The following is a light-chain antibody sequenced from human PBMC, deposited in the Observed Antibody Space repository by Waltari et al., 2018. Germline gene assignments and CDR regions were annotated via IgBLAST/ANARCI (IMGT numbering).Light chain of an antibody. CDR3: QRSDGTPPRT. Sequence: DIQMTQSPSPLSASVGDRVTITCRASQSIDAYLNWYQQKPGKAPKPLIYAASNLQSGVPSRVRGSVSVTDFTLTISSLQPEDCATYYWQRSDGTPPRTFGQGTEVEI. J-gene: IGKJ1*01. CDR1: QSIDAY. CDR2: AAS. V-gene: IGKV1-39*01.